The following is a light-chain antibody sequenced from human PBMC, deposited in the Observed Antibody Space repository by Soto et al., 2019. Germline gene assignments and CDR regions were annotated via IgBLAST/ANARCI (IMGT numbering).Light chain of an antibody. V-gene: IGKV1-33*01. CDR1: QDISNY. CDR3: QQYDNLPFP. J-gene: IGKJ3*01. Sequence: DIQMTQSPSSLSASVGDRVTITCQASQDISNYLNWYQQKPGKAPKLLIYDASNLETGVPTRFSRSGSGTDFTFTISSLQPEDIATYYCQQYDNLPFPFGPGTKVDIK. CDR2: DAS.